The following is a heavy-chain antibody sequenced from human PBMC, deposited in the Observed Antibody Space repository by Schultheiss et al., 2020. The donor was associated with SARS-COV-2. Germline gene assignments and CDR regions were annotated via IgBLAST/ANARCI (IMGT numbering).Heavy chain of an antibody. Sequence: SETLSLTCTVSGGSISSGGYYWSWIRQHPGKGLEWIGYIYYSGSTYYNPSLKSRVTISVDTSKNQFSLKLSSVTAADTAVYYCAAWADLLQNFDWFQGPFDYWGQGALVTVSS. CDR1: GGSISSGGYY. V-gene: IGHV4-31*03. CDR3: AAWADLLQNFDWFQGPFDY. J-gene: IGHJ4*02. D-gene: IGHD3-9*01. CDR2: IYYSGST.